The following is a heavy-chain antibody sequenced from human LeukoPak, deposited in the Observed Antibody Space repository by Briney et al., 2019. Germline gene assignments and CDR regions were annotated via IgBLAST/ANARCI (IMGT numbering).Heavy chain of an antibody. CDR2: ISSSGSTI. D-gene: IGHD3-10*01. CDR1: GCTFSSYE. Sequence: GGSLRLSCAASGCTFSSYEMNWVRQAPGKGLEWVSYISSSGSTIYYADSVKGRFTISRDNAKNSLYLQVNSLRAEDTAVYYCARAMVRGVIDDYWGQGTLVTVSS. J-gene: IGHJ4*02. V-gene: IGHV3-48*03. CDR3: ARAMVRGVIDDY.